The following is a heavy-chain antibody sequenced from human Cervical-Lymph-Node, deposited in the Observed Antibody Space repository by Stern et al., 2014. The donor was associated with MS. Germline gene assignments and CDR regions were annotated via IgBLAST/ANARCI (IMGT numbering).Heavy chain of an antibody. CDR1: GVFISRGGDY. CDR3: ARDVYSDSRRGLDV. J-gene: IGHJ6*02. Sequence: QVQLVESGPGLVRPSQTLSLTCTVSGVFISRGGDYWTWIRQHPGKGLEWIGSIYYSGSTYYNPSLKGRLLISLDTSGNHFSLNLNSVTAADTAVYYCARDVYSDSRRGLDVWGQGTTVTVSS. D-gene: IGHD5-12*01. V-gene: IGHV4-31*03. CDR2: IYYSGST.